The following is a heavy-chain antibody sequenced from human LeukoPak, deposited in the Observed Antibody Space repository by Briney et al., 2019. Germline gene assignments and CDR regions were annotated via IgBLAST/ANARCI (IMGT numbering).Heavy chain of an antibody. V-gene: IGHV3-30*02. D-gene: IGHD3-9*01. CDR1: GSTFSSYG. CDR2: IRYDGINK. J-gene: IGHJ4*02. CDR3: AKVEAALRTGLPWY. Sequence: GGSLRLSCAASGSTFSSYGMHWVRQAPGKGLEWVAFIRYDGINKYYADSVKGRFTISRDNSKNTLYLQMNSLRAEDTAVYYCAKVEAALRTGLPWYWGQGTLVTVSS.